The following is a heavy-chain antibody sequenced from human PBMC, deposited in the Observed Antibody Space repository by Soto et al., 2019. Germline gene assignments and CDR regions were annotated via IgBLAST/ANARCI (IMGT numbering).Heavy chain of an antibody. CDR1: GFTFSSYG. CDR3: ARDSGDIIVGAMGGMDV. Sequence: GGSLRLSCAASGFTFSSYGMHWVRQAPGKGPEWVAVIWYDGSNKYYADSVKGRFTISRDNSKNTLYLQMNSLRAEDTAVYYCARDSGDIIVGAMGGMDVWGQGTTVTVPS. J-gene: IGHJ6*02. D-gene: IGHD1-26*01. CDR2: IWYDGSNK. V-gene: IGHV3-33*01.